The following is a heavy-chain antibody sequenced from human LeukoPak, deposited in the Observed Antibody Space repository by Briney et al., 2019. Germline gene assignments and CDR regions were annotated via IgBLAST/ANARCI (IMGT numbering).Heavy chain of an antibody. J-gene: IGHJ4*02. V-gene: IGHV3-21*01. CDR2: ISSSSSYI. CDR3: ARDPRKFSFDY. CDR1: GFTFSSYS. D-gene: IGHD1-14*01. Sequence: GGSLRLSCAASGFTFSSYSMNWVRQAPGKGLEWVSSISSSSSYIYYADSVKGRFTISRDNSKNTLYLQMNSLRAEDTAVYYCARDPRKFSFDYWGQGTLVTVSS.